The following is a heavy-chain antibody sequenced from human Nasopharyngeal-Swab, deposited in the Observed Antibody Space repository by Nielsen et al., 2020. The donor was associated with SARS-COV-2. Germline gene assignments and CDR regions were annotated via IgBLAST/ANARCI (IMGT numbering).Heavy chain of an antibody. CDR1: GGSISSYY. J-gene: IGHJ4*02. CDR3: ASYSRLLGLFDY. CDR2: IYYSGST. Sequence: SETLSLTCTVSGGSISSYYWSWIRQPPGKGLEWIGYIYYSGSTNYNPSLKSRVTISVDTSKNQSSLKLSSVTAADTAVYYCASYSRLLGLFDYWGQGTLVTVSS. V-gene: IGHV4-59*01. D-gene: IGHD2-15*01.